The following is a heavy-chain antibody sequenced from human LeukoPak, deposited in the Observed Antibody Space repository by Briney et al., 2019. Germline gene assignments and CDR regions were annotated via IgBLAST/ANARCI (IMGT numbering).Heavy chain of an antibody. V-gene: IGHV3-21*01. J-gene: IGHJ6*02. CDR2: ISSSSSYI. D-gene: IGHD5-18*01. CDR3: ARAGDTAMVKENYGMDV. CDR1: GFTFSSYS. Sequence: GGSLRLSCAASGFTFSSYSMNWVRQAPGKGLEWVSSISSSSSYIYYADSVKGRFTISRDNAKNSLYLQMNSLRAEDTAVYYCARAGDTAMVKENYGMDVWGQGTTVTVSS.